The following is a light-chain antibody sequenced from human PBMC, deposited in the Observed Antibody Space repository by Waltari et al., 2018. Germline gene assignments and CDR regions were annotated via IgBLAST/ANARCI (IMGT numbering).Light chain of an antibody. CDR2: AAS. V-gene: IGKV1-27*01. Sequence: DIQMTQSPSSLSASVGDRVTITCRASQGISNYLAWYQQNPVKVPKLLIYAASTLQSGVPSRFSGSGSGTDFTLTISSLQPEDVATYYCQKYNSAPPWTFGQGTKVEIK. CDR3: QKYNSAPPWT. CDR1: QGISNY. J-gene: IGKJ1*01.